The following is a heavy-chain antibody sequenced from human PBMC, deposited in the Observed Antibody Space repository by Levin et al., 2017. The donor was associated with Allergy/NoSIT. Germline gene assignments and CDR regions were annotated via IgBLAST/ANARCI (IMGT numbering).Heavy chain of an antibody. Sequence: PGGSLRLSCKGSGSSFTSYWISWVRQMPGKGLEWMGRIDPSDSYTNYSPSFQGHVTISADKSISTAYLQWSSLKASDTAMYYCARLYRQQWLTNYYYYYMDVWGKGTTVTVSS. CDR2: IDPSDSYT. J-gene: IGHJ6*03. CDR3: ARLYRQQWLTNYYYYYMDV. D-gene: IGHD6-19*01. V-gene: IGHV5-10-1*01. CDR1: GSSFTSYW.